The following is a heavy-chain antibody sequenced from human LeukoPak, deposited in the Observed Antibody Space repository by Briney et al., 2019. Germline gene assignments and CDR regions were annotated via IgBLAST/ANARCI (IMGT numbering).Heavy chain of an antibody. CDR3: ARDRTTAMVTGYYYGMDV. J-gene: IGHJ6*02. CDR1: GGSISSYY. V-gene: IGHV4-59*01. D-gene: IGHD5-18*01. CDR2: IYYSGST. Sequence: PSETLSLTCTVSGGSISSYYWSWIRQPPGKGLEWIGYIYYSGSTNYNPSLKSRVTISVDTSKNQFSLKLSSVTAADTAVYYCARDRTTAMVTGYYYGMDVWGQGTTVTVSS.